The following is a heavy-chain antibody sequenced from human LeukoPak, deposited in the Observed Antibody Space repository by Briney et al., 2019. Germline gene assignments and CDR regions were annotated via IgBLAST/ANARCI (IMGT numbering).Heavy chain of an antibody. J-gene: IGHJ4*02. D-gene: IGHD3-22*01. CDR2: IYPGDSDT. V-gene: IGHV5-51*01. Sequence: GESLKISCKGSGYSFTSYWIGWVRQMPGKGLEWMGIIYPGDSDTRYSPSFQGQVTISADKSISTAYLQWSSLKASDTAMYYCARLAGMDYYDSSGYPDYWGQGTLVTVSS. CDR1: GYSFTSYW. CDR3: ARLAGMDYYDSSGYPDY.